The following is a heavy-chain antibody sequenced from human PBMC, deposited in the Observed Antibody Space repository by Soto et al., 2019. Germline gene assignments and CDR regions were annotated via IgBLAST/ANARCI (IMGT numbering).Heavy chain of an antibody. CDR2: INHSGST. V-gene: IGHV4-34*01. CDR3: ARAGVISMVRGNMXV. CDR1: CGSFSGYY. J-gene: IGHJ6*03. D-gene: IGHD3-10*01. Sequence: PSETLSLTCAVYCGSFSGYYWSWIRQPPGKGLEWIGEINHSGSTNYNPSLKSRVTISVDTSKNQCSLKLSSVTAADTAVYYCARAGVISMVRGNMXVWGKGTTVTVSS.